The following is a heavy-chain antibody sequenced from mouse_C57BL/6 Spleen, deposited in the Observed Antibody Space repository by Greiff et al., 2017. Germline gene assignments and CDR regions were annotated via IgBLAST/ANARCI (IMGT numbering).Heavy chain of an antibody. CDR2: ISSGGDYI. CDR1: GFTFSSYA. CDR3: TRVYDGYPSWFAY. D-gene: IGHD2-3*01. J-gene: IGHJ3*01. V-gene: IGHV5-9-1*02. Sequence: EVKVEESGEGLVKPGGSLKLSCAASGFTFSSYAMSWVRQTPEKRLEWVAYISSGGDYIYYADTVKGRFTISRDNARNPLYLQMSSLKSEDTTMYYCTRVYDGYPSWFAYWGQGTLVTVSA.